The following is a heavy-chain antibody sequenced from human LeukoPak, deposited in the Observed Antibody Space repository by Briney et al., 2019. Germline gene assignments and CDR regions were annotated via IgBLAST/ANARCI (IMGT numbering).Heavy chain of an antibody. CDR3: ARECIDGYYESSGYDL. CDR2: MKDDGSRK. J-gene: IGHJ5*02. Sequence: GGSLRLSCAASGSSLSGYWMTWVRQAPGKGLEWVANMKDDGSRKHDVDSARGRFTISRDNAKNSLYLDMNSLRAEDTAVYYCARECIDGYYESSGYDLWGQGTLVTVSS. D-gene: IGHD3-22*01. V-gene: IGHV3-7*01. CDR1: GSSLSGYW.